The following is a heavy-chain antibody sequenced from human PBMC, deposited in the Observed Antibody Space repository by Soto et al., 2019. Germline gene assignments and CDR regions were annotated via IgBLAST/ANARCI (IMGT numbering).Heavy chain of an antibody. CDR3: ARTESGYSYGFADV. D-gene: IGHD5-18*01. CDR1: GYRFTSYR. Sequence: GESLKISCKGSGYRFTSYRINWVRQMPGKGLEWMGRIDPSDSYTNYSPSFQGQVTISADKSISTAYLQWSSLKASDTAMYYCARTESGYSYGFADVWGQGTTVTVSS. J-gene: IGHJ6*02. CDR2: IDPSDSYT. V-gene: IGHV5-10-1*04.